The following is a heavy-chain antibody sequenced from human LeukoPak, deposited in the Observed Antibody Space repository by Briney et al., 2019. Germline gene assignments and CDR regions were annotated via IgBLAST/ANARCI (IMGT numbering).Heavy chain of an antibody. CDR3: ARGSWNYIWFDP. V-gene: IGHV4-4*07. Sequence: SETLSLTCTVSGGSISSYYWSWIRQPAGKGLEWIGRIYTSGSTNYNPSLKSRVTISVDTSKNQFSLKLSSVTAADTAVYYCARGSWNYIWFDPWGQGTLVTVSS. D-gene: IGHD1-7*01. J-gene: IGHJ5*02. CDR1: GGSISSYY. CDR2: IYTSGST.